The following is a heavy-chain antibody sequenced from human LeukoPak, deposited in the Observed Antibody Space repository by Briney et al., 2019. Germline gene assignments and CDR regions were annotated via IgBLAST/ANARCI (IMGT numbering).Heavy chain of an antibody. V-gene: IGHV5-51*01. Sequence: GESLKISCQVSGYILTNYWIGWVRQMPGKGLESMGIIYPADSDTAYSPSFQGQVTISADKSISTVYLQWSSLKASDTAMYYCARPSRDGSKIRGYYFDYWGQGTLVTVS. CDR1: GYILTNYW. D-gene: IGHD3-10*01. CDR2: IYPADSDT. CDR3: ARPSRDGSKIRGYYFDY. J-gene: IGHJ4*02.